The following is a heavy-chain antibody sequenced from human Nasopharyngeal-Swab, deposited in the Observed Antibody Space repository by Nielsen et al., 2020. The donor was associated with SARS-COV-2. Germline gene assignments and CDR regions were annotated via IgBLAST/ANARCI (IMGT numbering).Heavy chain of an antibody. CDR2: ISGDGSST. CDR3: ATSAADHYYYYGMDV. J-gene: IGHJ6*02. D-gene: IGHD6-13*01. CDR1: GFTFSSFW. Sequence: RGSLRLSCVASGFTFSSFWMHWVRQVPGKGLVWISRISGDGSSTSYADSVKGRFTISRDNSKNTLYLQMNSLRAEDTAVYYCATSAADHYYYYGMDVWGQGTTVTVSS. V-gene: IGHV3-74*01.